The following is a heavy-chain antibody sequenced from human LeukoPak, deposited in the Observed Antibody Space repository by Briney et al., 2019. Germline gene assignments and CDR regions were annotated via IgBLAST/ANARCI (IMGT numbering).Heavy chain of an antibody. V-gene: IGHV4-39*07. D-gene: IGHD2-21*02. CDR3: ARVRGDSPYSFDY. CDR2: IYYSGST. J-gene: IGHJ4*02. Sequence: SETLSLTCTVSGGSISSFSYYWGWIRQPPGRGLEWIGTIYYSGSTYYNPSLKSRVTISTDTSKNQFSLNLRSVTAADTAVYYCARVRGDSPYSFDYWGQGTLVTVSS. CDR1: GGSISSFSYY.